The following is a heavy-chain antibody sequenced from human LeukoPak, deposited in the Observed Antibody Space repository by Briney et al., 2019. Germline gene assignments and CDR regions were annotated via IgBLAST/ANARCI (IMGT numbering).Heavy chain of an antibody. J-gene: IGHJ4*02. CDR2: VKSRSAGETT. CDR3: TLIQGWGSGGYYRDF. V-gene: IGHV3-15*01. CDR1: GFSISNDW. D-gene: IGHD3-10*01. Sequence: GGSLRLSCAASGFSISNDWMSWVRQAPGKGLEWVARVKSRSAGETTDYAAPVKGRFTISRDDSKNTLYLQMNSLKTEDTAVYYCTLIQGWGSGGYYRDFWGQGTLVTVSS.